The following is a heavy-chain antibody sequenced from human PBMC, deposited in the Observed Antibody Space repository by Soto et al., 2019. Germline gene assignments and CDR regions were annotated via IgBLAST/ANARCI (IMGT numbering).Heavy chain of an antibody. D-gene: IGHD2-2*02. Sequence: QVQLVQSGAEVKTPGSSLKVSCKVSGSRFSNYVISWVRQAPGHGLQWLGRIIPIFNSTKYAQSFQGRVTITADKPTSTASLELGSLRSDDTAVYYCAREGRGKKAGYNGLVSLGYWGQGTLVTVSS. CDR1: GSRFSNYV. J-gene: IGHJ4*02. CDR2: IIPIFNST. CDR3: AREGRGKKAGYNGLVSLGY. V-gene: IGHV1-69*06.